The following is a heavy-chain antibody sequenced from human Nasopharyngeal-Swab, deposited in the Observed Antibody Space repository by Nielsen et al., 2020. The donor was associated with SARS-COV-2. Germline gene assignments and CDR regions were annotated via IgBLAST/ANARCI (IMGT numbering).Heavy chain of an antibody. D-gene: IGHD3-22*01. CDR3: ARAIEGSSGYFGGY. Sequence: GESLKISCAASGFTFSSYSMNWVRQAPGKGLEWVSSISGSSSYIYYADSVKGRFTISRDNAKNSLYLQMNSLRAEDTAVYYCARAIEGSSGYFGGYWGQGTLVTVSS. CDR1: GFTFSSYS. CDR2: ISGSSSYI. V-gene: IGHV3-21*01. J-gene: IGHJ4*01.